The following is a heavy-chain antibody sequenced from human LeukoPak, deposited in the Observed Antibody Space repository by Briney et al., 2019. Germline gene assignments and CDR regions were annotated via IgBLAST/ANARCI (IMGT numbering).Heavy chain of an antibody. V-gene: IGHV4-4*09. Sequence: SETLSLTCSVSGGSISNHYGSWIRQPLGKGLEWIGYIHSSGTTNYNPSLKSRVTMSVDTSKNQFSLKLSSVTAADTAVYYCAGSITIFGVVIIDNPFDYWGQGTLVTVSS. D-gene: IGHD3-3*01. CDR3: AGSITIFGVVIIDNPFDY. J-gene: IGHJ4*02. CDR2: IHSSGTT. CDR1: GGSISNHY.